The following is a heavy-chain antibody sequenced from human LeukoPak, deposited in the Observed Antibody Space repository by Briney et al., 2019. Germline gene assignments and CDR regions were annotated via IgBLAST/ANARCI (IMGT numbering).Heavy chain of an antibody. CDR1: GDSISSSSW. D-gene: IGHD2-21*01. V-gene: IGHV4-4*02. CDR2: IFHSGST. J-gene: IGHJ4*02. CDR3: ARHLNNCGDDCYIFDY. Sequence: SETLSLTCAVSGDSISSSSWWNWVRQPPGKGLEWIGEIFHSGSTNYNPSLKSRVTISVDTSKNQFSLRVSSVTAADTAVYYCARHLNNCGDDCYIFDYWGQGTLVTVSS.